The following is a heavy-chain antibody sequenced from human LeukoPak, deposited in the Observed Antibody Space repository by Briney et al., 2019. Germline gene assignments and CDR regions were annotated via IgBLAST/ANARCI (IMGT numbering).Heavy chain of an antibody. V-gene: IGHV1-46*01. D-gene: IGHD3-22*01. CDR3: AREYYYDSSGYYSY. CDR1: GYTFTNYY. J-gene: IGHJ4*02. CDR2: SNPSGDST. Sequence: GASVKVSCKASGYTFTNYYIHWVRQAPGHGLEWLGISNPSGDSTNYAQKFQGRVTMTRNTSISTAYMELSSLRSEDTAVYYCAREYYYDSSGYYSYWGQGTLVTVSS.